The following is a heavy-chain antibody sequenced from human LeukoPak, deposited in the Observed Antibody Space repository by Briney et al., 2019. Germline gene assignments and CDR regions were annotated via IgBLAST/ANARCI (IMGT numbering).Heavy chain of an antibody. V-gene: IGHV4-59*01. CDR2: IYYSGST. Sequence: SETLSLTCTVSGGSISSYYWSWIRQPPGKGLEWIGYIYYSGSTNYNPSLKSRVTISVDTSKNQFSLKLSSVTAEDTAVYYCARDPGYSYGYAGYYFDYWGQGTLVTVSS. D-gene: IGHD5-18*01. CDR1: GGSISSYY. J-gene: IGHJ4*02. CDR3: ARDPGYSYGYAGYYFDY.